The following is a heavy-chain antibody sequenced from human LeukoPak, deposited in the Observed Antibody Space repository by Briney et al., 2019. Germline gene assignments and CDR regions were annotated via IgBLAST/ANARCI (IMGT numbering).Heavy chain of an antibody. CDR3: ARGHNPYSSSSDAFDI. J-gene: IGHJ3*02. CDR1: GGTFSSYA. D-gene: IGHD6-6*01. V-gene: IGHV1-8*02. CDR2: MNPNSGNT. Sequence: GASVKVSCKASGGTFSSYAINWVRQATGQGLEWMGWMNPNSGNTGYAQKFQGRVTMTRNTSISTAYMELSSLRSEDTAVYYCARGHNPYSSSSDAFDIWGQGTMVTVSS.